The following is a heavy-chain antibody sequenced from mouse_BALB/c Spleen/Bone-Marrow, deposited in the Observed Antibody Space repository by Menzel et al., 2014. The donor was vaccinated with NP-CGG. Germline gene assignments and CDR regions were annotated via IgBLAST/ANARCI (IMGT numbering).Heavy chain of an antibody. D-gene: IGHD4-1*01. CDR2: INPGSGAT. CDR1: GYAFTNYL. Sequence: VKLMESGAELVRPGTSVKVSCKASGYAFTNYLIEWVKQRPGQGLEWIGVINPGSGATNYNENFEGKATLTADKSSSTPYMQLSSLTSDDSAVYFCARRLTGTLYFDYWGQGTTLTVSS. J-gene: IGHJ2*01. V-gene: IGHV1-54*03. CDR3: ARRLTGTLYFDY.